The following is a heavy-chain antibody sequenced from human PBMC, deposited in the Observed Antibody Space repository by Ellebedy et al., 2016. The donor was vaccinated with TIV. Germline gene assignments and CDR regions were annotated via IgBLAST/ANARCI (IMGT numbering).Heavy chain of an antibody. CDR1: GFTFSSYG. D-gene: IGHD6-13*01. CDR2: IRYDGSNK. J-gene: IGHJ6*02. Sequence: LSLTCAVSGFTFSSYGMHWVRQAPGKGLEWVAFIRYDGSNKYYAVSVKGRFTISRDNSKNTLYLQMNSLRAEDTAVYYCAKIGAAGIPFYYYYYGMDVWGQGTTVTVSS. V-gene: IGHV3-30*02. CDR3: AKIGAAGIPFYYYYYGMDV.